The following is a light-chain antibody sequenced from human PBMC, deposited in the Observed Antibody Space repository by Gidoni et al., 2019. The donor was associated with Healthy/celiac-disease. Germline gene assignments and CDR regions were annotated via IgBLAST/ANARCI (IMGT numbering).Light chain of an antibody. J-gene: IGLJ3*02. CDR2: SNN. V-gene: IGLV1-44*01. CDR3: AAWDDSLNGWV. CDR1: SSNIGSNT. Sequence: QSVLNQPPAASGTRGQRVTISCSGSSSNIGSNTVNWYQQLPGTAPKLLIYSNNQRPSGVPDRFSGSKSGTSASLAISGLQSEDEADYYCAAWDDSLNGWVFGGGTKLTVL.